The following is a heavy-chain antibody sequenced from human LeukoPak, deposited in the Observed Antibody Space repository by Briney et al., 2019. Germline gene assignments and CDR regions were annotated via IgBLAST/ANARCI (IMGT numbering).Heavy chain of an antibody. Sequence: SQTLSLTCTVSGGSISSGDYYWSWIRQPPGKGLEWIGYIYYSGSTYYNPPLKSRVTISVDTSKNQFSLKLSSVTAADTAVYYCARDGKLVGAIRSDAFDIWGQGTMVTVSS. D-gene: IGHD1-26*01. CDR1: GGSISSGDYY. V-gene: IGHV4-30-4*08. J-gene: IGHJ3*02. CDR2: IYYSGST. CDR3: ARDGKLVGAIRSDAFDI.